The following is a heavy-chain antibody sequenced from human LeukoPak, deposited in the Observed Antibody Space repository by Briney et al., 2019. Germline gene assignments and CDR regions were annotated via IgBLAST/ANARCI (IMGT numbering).Heavy chain of an antibody. Sequence: GGSLRLSCAASGFTFSSYGMHWVRQAPGKGMEWVAVICNDGSNKYYADTVKGRFTISRDNSKNTLYLQMNSLRAEDTAVYYCAKDLVAAIYGYWGQGTLVTVSS. CDR2: ICNDGSNK. J-gene: IGHJ4*02. V-gene: IGHV3-33*06. CDR1: GFTFSSYG. CDR3: AKDLVAAIYGY. D-gene: IGHD2-21*02.